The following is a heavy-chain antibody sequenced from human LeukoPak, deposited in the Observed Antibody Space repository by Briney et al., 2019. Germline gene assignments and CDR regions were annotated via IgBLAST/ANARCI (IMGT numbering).Heavy chain of an antibody. CDR3: ARGDYYDSGGYYHLYYYYMDV. Sequence: GGSLRLSCAASGFTFSSYWMHWVRQAPGRGLIWVSRIKSDGSTTSYADSVKGRFTVSRDNAKNTLYLQMNSLRAEDTAVYYCARGDYYDSGGYYHLYYYYMDVWGKGTTVTVSS. J-gene: IGHJ6*03. CDR1: GFTFSSYW. D-gene: IGHD3-22*01. V-gene: IGHV3-74*01. CDR2: IKSDGSTT.